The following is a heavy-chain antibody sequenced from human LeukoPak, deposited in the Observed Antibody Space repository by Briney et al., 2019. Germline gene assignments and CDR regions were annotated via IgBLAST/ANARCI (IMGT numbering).Heavy chain of an antibody. CDR2: ISGSGGSI. CDR1: GFTFSSYA. V-gene: IGHV3-23*01. J-gene: IGHJ4*02. D-gene: IGHD6-19*01. Sequence: GGSLRLSCAASGFTFSSYAMSWVRQAPGKGLEWVSAISGSGGSIYYADSVRGRFTISRDNSKNTLYLQMNSLRAEDTAVYYCAKDRKYSSGWANTDYWGQGTLVTVSS. CDR3: AKDRKYSSGWANTDY.